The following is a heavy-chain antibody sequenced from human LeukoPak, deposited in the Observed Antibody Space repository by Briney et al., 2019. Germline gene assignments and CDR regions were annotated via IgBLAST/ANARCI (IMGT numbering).Heavy chain of an antibody. Sequence: GGSLRLSCAASGFIFSSYAMSWVRQAPGKGLEWVSAISGSGSTTYYAESVKGRFTISRDNSKNTLYLQMNSLRADDTAVYYCAKSNYFDSGGYYFFDYWGQGTLVTVSS. CDR2: ISGSGSTT. D-gene: IGHD3-22*01. J-gene: IGHJ4*02. V-gene: IGHV3-23*01. CDR3: AKSNYFDSGGYYFFDY. CDR1: GFIFSSYA.